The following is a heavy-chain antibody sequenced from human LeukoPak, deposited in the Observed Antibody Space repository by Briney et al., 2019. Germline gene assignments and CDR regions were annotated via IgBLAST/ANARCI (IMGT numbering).Heavy chain of an antibody. CDR3: ARERVVVTAIEDCYYGMDV. CDR2: INSDGSST. CDR1: GSTFSSYW. Sequence: GGSLRLSCAASGSTFSSYWMHWVRQAPGKGLVWVSRINSDGSSTSYADSVKGRFTISRDNAKNTLYLQMNSLRAEDTAVYYCARERVVVTAIEDCYYGMDVWGQGTTVTVSS. V-gene: IGHV3-74*01. J-gene: IGHJ6*02. D-gene: IGHD2-21*02.